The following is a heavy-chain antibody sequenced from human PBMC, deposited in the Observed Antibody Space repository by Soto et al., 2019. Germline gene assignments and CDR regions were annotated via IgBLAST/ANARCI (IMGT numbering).Heavy chain of an antibody. CDR3: ARDGNREYPGWFDP. Sequence: ASVKVSCKASGYTITSYGISLVRQDPGQGLEWMGWISAYNGNTNYAQKLQGRVTMTTDTSTSTAYMELRSLRSDDTTVYYCARDGNREYPGWFDPWGQGTLVTVSS. J-gene: IGHJ5*02. V-gene: IGHV1-18*01. CDR2: ISAYNGNT. D-gene: IGHD1-1*01. CDR1: GYTITSYG.